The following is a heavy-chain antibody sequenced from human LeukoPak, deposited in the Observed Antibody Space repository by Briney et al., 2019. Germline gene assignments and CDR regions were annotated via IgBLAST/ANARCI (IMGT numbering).Heavy chain of an antibody. D-gene: IGHD2-15*01. J-gene: IGHJ4*02. CDR2: ISAYNGNT. V-gene: IGHV1-18*04. Sequence: ASVKVSCKASGYTFTGYYMHWVRQAPGQGLEWMGWISAYNGNTNYAQKLQGRVTMTTDTSTSTAYMELRSLRSDDTAVYYCARDPPEWWEGTFDYWGQGTLVTVSS. CDR1: GYTFTGYY. CDR3: ARDPPEWWEGTFDY.